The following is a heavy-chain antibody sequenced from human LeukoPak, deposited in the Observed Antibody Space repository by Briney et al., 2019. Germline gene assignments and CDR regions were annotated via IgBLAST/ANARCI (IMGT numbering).Heavy chain of an antibody. CDR1: GFTFDDYA. Sequence: GRSLRLSCAASGFTFDDYAMHWVRQAPGKGLEWVSSISSSSTYIYYADSVKGRFTVSRDNAKNSLYLQMNSLRAEDTAVYYCARDSLKLLGIYYYGMDVWGQGTTVTVSS. CDR2: ISSSSTYI. D-gene: IGHD7-27*01. J-gene: IGHJ6*02. CDR3: ARDSLKLLGIYYYGMDV. V-gene: IGHV3-21*01.